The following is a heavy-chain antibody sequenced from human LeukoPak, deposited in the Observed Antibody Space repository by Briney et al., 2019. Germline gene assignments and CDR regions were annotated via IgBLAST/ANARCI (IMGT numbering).Heavy chain of an antibody. CDR1: GFTYSDHY. Sequence: GGSLRLSCAASGFTYSDHYMSWIRQAPGKGLECVSYISSGGSTTYYTDSVKGRFTISRDNGKNALYLQMNSLRAEDTTVYYCAREIAADRGFDSWGRGTLVTVSS. J-gene: IGHJ4*02. D-gene: IGHD6-6*01. CDR2: ISSGGSTT. CDR3: AREIAADRGFDS. V-gene: IGHV3-11*01.